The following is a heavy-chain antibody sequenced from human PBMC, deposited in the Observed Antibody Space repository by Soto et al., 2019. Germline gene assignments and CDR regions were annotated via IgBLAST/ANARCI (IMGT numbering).Heavy chain of an antibody. CDR3: TREVHDYSDYGY. V-gene: IGHV3-53*01. Sequence: EVQLVESGGGLIQPGGSLRLSCAASGFTVSSNYMTWVRQAPGKGLEWVSVIYEGGTTYYADSVKGRFTISRDNSKNTLYLQMNSLRPEDSAVYYCTREVHDYSDYGYWGQGTLVTVSS. CDR1: GFTVSSNY. J-gene: IGHJ4*02. D-gene: IGHD5-12*01. CDR2: IYEGGTT.